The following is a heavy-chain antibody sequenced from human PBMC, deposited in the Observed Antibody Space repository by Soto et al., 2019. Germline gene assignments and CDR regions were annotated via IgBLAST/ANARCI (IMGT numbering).Heavy chain of an antibody. J-gene: IGHJ3*02. CDR1: VGTFSSYA. CDR2: IIPIFGTA. V-gene: IGHV1-69*13. D-gene: IGHD4-17*01. CDR3: ARNLWSDYGDYGSAAFDI. Sequence: SVKVSCKASVGTFSSYAISWVRQAPGQGLEWMGGIIPIFGTANYAQKFQGRVTITADESTSTAYMELSSLRSEDTAVYYCARNLWSDYGDYGSAAFDIWGQGTMVTGSS.